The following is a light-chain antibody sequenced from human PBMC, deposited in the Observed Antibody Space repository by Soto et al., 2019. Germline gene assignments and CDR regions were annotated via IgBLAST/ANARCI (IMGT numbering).Light chain of an antibody. V-gene: IGKV3-20*01. CDR2: GAS. CDR3: QQYGSSPPWT. J-gene: IGKJ1*01. Sequence: EIVLTQSPGTLSLSPEERATLSCRARQSVSSSYLAWYQQKPGQAPRLLIYGASSRATGIPDRFSGSGSGTDFTLTICILEPEDFAVYYCQQYGSSPPWTFGQGTKVDI. CDR1: QSVSSSY.